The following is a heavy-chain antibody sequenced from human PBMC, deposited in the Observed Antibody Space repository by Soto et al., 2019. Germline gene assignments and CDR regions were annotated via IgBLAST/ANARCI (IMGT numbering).Heavy chain of an antibody. CDR1: GFTFSSYS. CDR3: AKKLSDFDNDSSGPSAFDI. CDR2: ISSGSSTT. D-gene: IGHD3-22*01. J-gene: IGHJ3*02. Sequence: GGALRLSCGASGFTFSSYSMSWVRQAPGKGLEWVSYISSGSSTTYYADSVKGRFTISRDNAKNSLYLQMNSLRDEDTAVYYCAKKLSDFDNDSSGPSAFDIWGQGTMVT. V-gene: IGHV3-48*02.